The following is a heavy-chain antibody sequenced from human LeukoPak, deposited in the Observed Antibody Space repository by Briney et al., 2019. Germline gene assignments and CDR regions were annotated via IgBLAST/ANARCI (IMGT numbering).Heavy chain of an antibody. CDR1: GFTVSSNY. V-gene: IGHV3-53*05. CDR2: LYGGGST. J-gene: IGHJ4*02. D-gene: IGHD6-19*01. CDR3: ARGGTPGYSTGWIDY. Sequence: GGSLRLSCAASGFTVSSNYMSWVRQAPGKGLECVSVLYGGGSTYYADSVKGRFTISRDNSKNTLYLQMNSLRGEDTAVYYCARGGTPGYSTGWIDYWGQGTLVTVSS.